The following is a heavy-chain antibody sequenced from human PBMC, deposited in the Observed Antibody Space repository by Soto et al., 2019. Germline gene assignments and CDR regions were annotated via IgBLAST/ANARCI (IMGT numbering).Heavy chain of an antibody. V-gene: IGHV3-23*01. Sequence: PGGSLRLSCAAYGFTFSSYAMSWVRLAPGKGIEWVSAISGSGGSPYYADSVKGRFTISRDNSNNTLYLQMNSLRAEDTAVNYCAKELEPPYCSGFFDYWGQRSRVTVSS. D-gene: IGHD1-1*01. CDR3: AKELEPPYCSGFFDY. CDR2: ISGSGGSP. CDR1: GFTFSSYA. J-gene: IGHJ4*02.